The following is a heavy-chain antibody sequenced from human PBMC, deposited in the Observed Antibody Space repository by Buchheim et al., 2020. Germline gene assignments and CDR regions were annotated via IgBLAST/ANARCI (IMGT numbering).Heavy chain of an antibody. CDR3: ARDRGELRFLDSSGAYAMDV. V-gene: IGHV3-21*01. CDR2: ISSSSSYI. Sequence: EVQLVESGGGLVKPGGSLRLSCAASGFTFSRYSMNWVRQAPGKGLEWVSSISSSSSYIYYADSVKGRFTISRDNAKNSLYLQMNSLRAEDTAVYYCARDRGELRFLDSSGAYAMDVWGQGTT. D-gene: IGHD3-3*01. J-gene: IGHJ6*02. CDR1: GFTFSRYS.